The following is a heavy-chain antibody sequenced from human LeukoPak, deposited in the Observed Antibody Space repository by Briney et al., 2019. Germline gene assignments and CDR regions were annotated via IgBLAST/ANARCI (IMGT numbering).Heavy chain of an antibody. CDR2: ISGSSNYI. V-gene: IGHV3-21*01. Sequence: PGGSLRLSCAASGFTFSSYTMNWVRQAPGKGLEWVSSISGSSNYIYYADSVKGRFTISRDNAKNSLYLQMNGLRAEDTAVYYCARDAYGSSVDYWGQGTLVTVSS. D-gene: IGHD1-26*01. CDR3: ARDAYGSSVDY. CDR1: GFTFSSYT. J-gene: IGHJ4*02.